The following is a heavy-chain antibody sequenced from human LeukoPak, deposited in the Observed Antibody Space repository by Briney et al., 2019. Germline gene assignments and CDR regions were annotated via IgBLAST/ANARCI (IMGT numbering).Heavy chain of an antibody. CDR1: GGTFSSYT. J-gene: IGHJ3*02. CDR2: IIPIFDTA. D-gene: IGHD6-13*01. V-gene: IGHV1-69*06. Sequence: SVKISCKASGGTFSSYTISWVRQAPGQGLEWMGGIIPIFDTAIYAQKFQGTVTITADKSTSTAYMELSSLRSEDTAVYYCARDSAEQLADGFDIWGQGTMVTVSS. CDR3: ARDSAEQLADGFDI.